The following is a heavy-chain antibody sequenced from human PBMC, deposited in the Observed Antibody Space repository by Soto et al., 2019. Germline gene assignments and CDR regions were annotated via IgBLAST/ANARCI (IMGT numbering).Heavy chain of an antibody. CDR1: GDSVSSNSAA. D-gene: IGHD3-10*01. J-gene: IGHJ4*02. Sequence: PSQTLSLTCAISGDSVSSNSAAWNWIRQSPPRGLEWLGRTYYRSKWYNDYAVSVKSRITINPDTSKNQFSLQLNSVTPEDTAVYYCARALITMVRGVIITNWGQGTLVTVSS. CDR3: ARALITMVRGVIITN. CDR2: TYYRSKWYN. V-gene: IGHV6-1*01.